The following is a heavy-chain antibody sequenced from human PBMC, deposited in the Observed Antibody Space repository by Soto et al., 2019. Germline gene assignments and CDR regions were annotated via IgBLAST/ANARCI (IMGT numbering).Heavy chain of an antibody. CDR2: INPNSGGT. CDR3: ARDPTSGSEMFYYYYGMDV. V-gene: IGHV1-2*02. D-gene: IGHD3-10*01. Sequence: VSVKVCYKASGYAFTGYYMHLDRQAPGQGLEWMGWINPNSGGTNYAQKFQGMVTMTRDTSISTAYMELSRLRSDDTAVYYRARDPTSGSEMFYYYYGMDVWGQGTKVTVSS. CDR1: GYAFTGYY. J-gene: IGHJ6*01.